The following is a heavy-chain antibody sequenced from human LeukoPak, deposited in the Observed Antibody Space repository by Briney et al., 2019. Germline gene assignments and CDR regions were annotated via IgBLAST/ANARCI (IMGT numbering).Heavy chain of an antibody. Sequence: GGSLRLSCAASGFTFSSYAMHWVRQAPGKGLEWVAVISYDGSNKYYADSVKGRFTISRDNSKNTLYLQMNSLRAEDTAVYYCARDARLYDSSGYYLDYWGRGTLVTVSS. V-gene: IGHV3-30-3*01. CDR3: ARDARLYDSSGYYLDY. J-gene: IGHJ4*02. CDR2: ISYDGSNK. CDR1: GFTFSSYA. D-gene: IGHD3-22*01.